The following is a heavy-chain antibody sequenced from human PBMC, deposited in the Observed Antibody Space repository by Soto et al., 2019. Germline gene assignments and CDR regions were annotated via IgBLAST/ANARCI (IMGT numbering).Heavy chain of an antibody. V-gene: IGHV1-69*13. CDR2: IIPIFGTA. J-gene: IGHJ4*02. Sequence: SVKVSCKASGGTFSSYAISWVRQAPGQGLEWMGGIIPIFGTANYAQKFQGRVTITADESTSTAYMELRSLRSDDTAVYYCARDMGYYYDSSGLFDYWGQGTLVTVSS. D-gene: IGHD3-22*01. CDR1: GGTFSSYA. CDR3: ARDMGYYYDSSGLFDY.